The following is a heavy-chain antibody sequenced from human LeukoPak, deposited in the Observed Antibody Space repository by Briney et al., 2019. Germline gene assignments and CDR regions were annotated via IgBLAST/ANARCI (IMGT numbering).Heavy chain of an antibody. CDR1: GYTFTSYA. D-gene: IGHD3-10*01. CDR2: ISAYNGNT. CDR3: ARVEVYYYCSGSYYP. Sequence: ASVKVSCKASGYTFTSYAISWVRQAPGQGLEWMGWISAYNGNTNYAQKLQGRVTMTTDTSTRTAYMELRSLKSDDTAVYYCARVEVYYYCSGSYYPWGQGTLVTVSS. J-gene: IGHJ5*02. V-gene: IGHV1-18*01.